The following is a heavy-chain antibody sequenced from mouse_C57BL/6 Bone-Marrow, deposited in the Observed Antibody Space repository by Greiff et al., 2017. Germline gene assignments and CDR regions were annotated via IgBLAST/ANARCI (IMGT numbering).Heavy chain of an antibody. V-gene: IGHV1-64*01. CDR3: ARSDYYGSSYGY. CDR1: GYTFTSYW. J-gene: IGHJ2*01. CDR2: IHPNSGST. Sequence: QVQLQQPGAELVKPGASVKLSCKASGYTFTSYWMHWVKQRPGQGLEWIGMIHPNSGSTNYNEKFKSKATLTVDKSSSTAYMQLSSLTSEDSAVYYCARSDYYGSSYGYWGQGTTLTGSS. D-gene: IGHD1-1*01.